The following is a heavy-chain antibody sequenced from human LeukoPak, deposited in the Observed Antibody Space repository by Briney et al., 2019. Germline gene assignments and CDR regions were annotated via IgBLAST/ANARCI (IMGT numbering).Heavy chain of an antibody. CDR2: IYSGGST. D-gene: IGHD4-17*01. V-gene: IGHV3-53*01. CDR1: GLSVSSNY. CDR3: ARDTVTTSPYWYFDL. J-gene: IGHJ2*01. Sequence: GGSLRLSCAVSGLSVSSNYMSWVRQAPGKGLEWVSVIYSGGSTYYADSVKGRFTISRDNSKNTLYLQMNSLRAEDTAVYYCARDTVTTSPYWYFDLWGRGTLVTVSS.